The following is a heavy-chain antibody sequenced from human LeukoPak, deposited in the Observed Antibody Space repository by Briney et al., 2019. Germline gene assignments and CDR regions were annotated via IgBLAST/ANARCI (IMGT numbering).Heavy chain of an antibody. CDR1: GFTFSSYE. Sequence: GGSLRLSCAASGFTFSSYEMNWVRQAPGKGLEWVSYISSGGSTIYYADSVKGRFTISRDDAKNSLYLQMNSLRAEDTAVYYCARATYVDTALVTDRWGRGTLVTVSS. D-gene: IGHD5-18*01. J-gene: IGHJ5*02. CDR3: ARATYVDTALVTDR. V-gene: IGHV3-48*03. CDR2: ISSGGSTI.